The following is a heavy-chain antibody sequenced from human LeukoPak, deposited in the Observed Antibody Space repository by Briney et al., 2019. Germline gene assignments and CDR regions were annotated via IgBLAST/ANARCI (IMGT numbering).Heavy chain of an antibody. CDR1: GFTFSSYW. Sequence: GGSLRLSCAASGFTFSSYWMSWVRQAPGKGLEWVANVKQDGNEKYYVDSVKGRFTISRDNAKNSLYLQMNSLRAEDTAVYYCARGLSYGDLYYFDYWGQGTLVTVSS. CDR3: ARGLSYGDLYYFDY. V-gene: IGHV3-7*04. D-gene: IGHD4-17*01. CDR2: VKQDGNEK. J-gene: IGHJ4*02.